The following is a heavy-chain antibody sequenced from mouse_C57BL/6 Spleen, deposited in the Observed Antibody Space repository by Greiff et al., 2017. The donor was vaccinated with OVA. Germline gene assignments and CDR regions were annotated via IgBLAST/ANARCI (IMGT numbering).Heavy chain of an antibody. D-gene: IGHD1-1*01. CDR1: GYTFTSYG. CDR2: IYPRSGNT. V-gene: IGHV1-81*01. CDR3: GGPFDYGSSHWYFDV. Sequence: VKLMESGAELARPGASVKLSCKASGYTFTSYGISWVKQRTGQGLEWIGEIYPRSGNTYYNEKFKGKATLTADKSSSTAYMELRSLTSEDSAVYFWGGPFDYGSSHWYFDVWGTGTTVTVSS. J-gene: IGHJ1*03.